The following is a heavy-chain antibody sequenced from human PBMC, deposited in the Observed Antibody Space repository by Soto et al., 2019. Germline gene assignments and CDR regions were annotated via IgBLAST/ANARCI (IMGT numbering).Heavy chain of an antibody. Sequence: SETLSLTCAVYGGSFSGYYWSWIRQPPGKGLEWIGEINHSGSTNYNPSLKSRVTISVDTSKNQFSLKLSSVTAADTAVYYCATQTRTDYYYGMDVWGQGTTVTVSS. CDR1: GGSFSGYY. CDR3: ATQTRTDYYYGMDV. J-gene: IGHJ6*02. CDR2: INHSGST. V-gene: IGHV4-34*01.